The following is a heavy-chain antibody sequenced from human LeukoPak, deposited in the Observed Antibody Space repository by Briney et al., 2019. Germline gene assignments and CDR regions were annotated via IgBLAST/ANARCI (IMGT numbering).Heavy chain of an antibody. J-gene: IGHJ4*02. D-gene: IGHD3-22*01. CDR1: GFTFSSYW. V-gene: IGHV3-74*01. CDR2: INSDGSST. Sequence: GGSLRLSCAASGFTFSSYWMHWVRQAPGKGLVWVSRINSDGSSTTYADSVKGRFTISRDNAKNTLYLQMNSLRAEDTAMYYCVRQYSYDSSGYYPWDYWGQGTLATVSS. CDR3: VRQYSYDSSGYYPWDY.